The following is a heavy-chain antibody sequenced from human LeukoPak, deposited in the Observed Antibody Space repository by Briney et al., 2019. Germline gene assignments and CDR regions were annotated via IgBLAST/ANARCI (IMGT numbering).Heavy chain of an antibody. V-gene: IGHV5-10-1*01. CDR3: ARHVFGGTYFFDY. D-gene: IGHD3-3*01. J-gene: IGHJ4*02. Sequence: GESLKISCKASGYSFTSYWISWVRQMPGKGLEWVGRIDPSDSYSVYSPSFQGHVTTSADKSISSVYLQWSSLKASDTAIYYCARHVFGGTYFFDYWGQGTAVTVSS. CDR2: IDPSDSYS. CDR1: GYSFTSYW.